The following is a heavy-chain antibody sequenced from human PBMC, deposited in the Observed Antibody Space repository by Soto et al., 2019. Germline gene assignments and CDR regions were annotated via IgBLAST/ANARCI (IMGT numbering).Heavy chain of an antibody. D-gene: IGHD2-8*01. Sequence: GGSLRLSCAASGFTFSDHHMDWVRQAPGKGLEWVGRARNKANSYTTAYAASVKGRFTISRDDSKNSLSLQMNSLKTEDTAVYFGARLMDTSFDLWGQGTLVTVSS. CDR2: ARNKANSYTT. J-gene: IGHJ4*02. CDR1: GFTFSDHH. V-gene: IGHV3-72*01. CDR3: ARLMDTSFDL.